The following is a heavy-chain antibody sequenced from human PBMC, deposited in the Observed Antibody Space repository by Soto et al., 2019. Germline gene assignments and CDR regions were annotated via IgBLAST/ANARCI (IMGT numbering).Heavy chain of an antibody. CDR1: GGTFSSYA. CDR3: ARESRDCSGGSCYFLTRIDY. Sequence: QVQLVQSGAEVKKPGSSVKVSCKASGGTFSSYAISWVRQAPGQGLEWMGGIIPIFGTANYAQKFQGRVTITADESTSTDYMALSMHRSEDTAVYYCARESRDCSGGSCYFLTRIDYWGQGNLVTVSA. J-gene: IGHJ4*02. D-gene: IGHD2-15*01. CDR2: IIPIFGTA. V-gene: IGHV1-69*12.